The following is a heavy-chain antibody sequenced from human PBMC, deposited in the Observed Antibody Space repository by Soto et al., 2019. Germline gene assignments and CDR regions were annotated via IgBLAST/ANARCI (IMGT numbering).Heavy chain of an antibody. CDR3: ARGVGSSPPRY. J-gene: IGHJ4*02. CDR2: IYDSGSP. CDR1: GGSISVYY. D-gene: IGHD3-9*01. Sequence: SENLSPTCTISGGSISVYYWSWIRQSGGQGLEWIGYIYDSGSPYYNPSLKTRVTISADTSKNQISLKLTSATAADTAGYFCARGVGSSPPRYWGRGTLVTVSS. V-gene: IGHV4-59*01.